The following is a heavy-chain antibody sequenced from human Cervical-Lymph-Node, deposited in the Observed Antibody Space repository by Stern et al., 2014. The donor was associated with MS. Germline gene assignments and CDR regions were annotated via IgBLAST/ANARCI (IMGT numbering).Heavy chain of an antibody. CDR3: ARHPARDPSQEDRPRPSDY. D-gene: IGHD5-24*01. CDR1: GYTLTSYG. Sequence: VQLVQSGAEVKKSGASVKVSCKASGYTLTSYGVSWVRQAPGQGLEWMGGIKVYSVNTNYAQRFQGRVTMTMDTSTNTAFMELRSLRSDDTAVYYCARHPARDPSQEDRPRPSDYWGQGTLVTVSS. J-gene: IGHJ4*02. CDR2: IKVYSVNT. V-gene: IGHV1-18*01.